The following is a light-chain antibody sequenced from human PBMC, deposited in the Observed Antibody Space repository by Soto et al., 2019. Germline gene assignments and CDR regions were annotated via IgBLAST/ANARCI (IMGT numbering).Light chain of an antibody. Sequence: DIPMTQSPSTLSGSVGDRVTITCRASQTISSWLAWYQQKPGKAPNLLIYKASRLETGVPSRFSGSGSGTDFTLTISSLQPEDFATYYCQKYNSAPHTFGQGTRLEIK. CDR3: QKYNSAPHT. V-gene: IGKV1-5*03. CDR2: KAS. J-gene: IGKJ5*01. CDR1: QTISSW.